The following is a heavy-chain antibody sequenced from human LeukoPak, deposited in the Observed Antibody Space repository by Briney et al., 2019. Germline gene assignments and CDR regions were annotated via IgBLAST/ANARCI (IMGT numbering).Heavy chain of an antibody. D-gene: IGHD6-19*01. Sequence: GGSLTLSCAASGYSFSSHWMSWVRRAPGKGLEWVANINPDGSAQYYVDSVKGRFTISRDNTKNSLFLHMNSLRAEDTALYYCAKWGYISGYYYDFWGQGTLVTVSS. CDR1: GYSFSSHW. V-gene: IGHV3-7*03. CDR2: INPDGSAQ. CDR3: AKWGYISGYYYDF. J-gene: IGHJ4*02.